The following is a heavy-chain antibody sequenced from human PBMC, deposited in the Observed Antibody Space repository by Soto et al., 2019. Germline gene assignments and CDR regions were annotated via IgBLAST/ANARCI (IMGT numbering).Heavy chain of an antibody. CDR2: IIPIFGKV. Sequence: QVQLVQSGAEVRKPGSSVKVSCQASGDTFSNFAITWVRQAPGQGLDCMGGIIPIFGKVYYAHKFQGRVTITADEATSTAYMELVSLRSDDTATYYCAKMDPSFEGGEGFDPWGQGTLVTVSS. CDR1: GDTFSNFA. V-gene: IGHV1-69*01. CDR3: AKMDPSFEGGEGFDP. D-gene: IGHD3-16*01. J-gene: IGHJ5*02.